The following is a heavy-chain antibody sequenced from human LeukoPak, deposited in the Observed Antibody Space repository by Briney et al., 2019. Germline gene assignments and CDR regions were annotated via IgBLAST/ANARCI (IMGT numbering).Heavy chain of an antibody. D-gene: IGHD2-2*01. CDR2: IRSKGNSHAT. CDR3: IRGCSSTGCMGD. Sequence: GGSLKLSCAASGFTFSDSAMHWVRQASGKGLEWVGRIRSKGNSHATAYAASVEGRFTISREDSKSTAYLQMNSLKTEDTAVYYCIRGCSSTGCMGDWGQGTLVTVSS. CDR1: GFTFSDSA. J-gene: IGHJ4*02. V-gene: IGHV3-73*01.